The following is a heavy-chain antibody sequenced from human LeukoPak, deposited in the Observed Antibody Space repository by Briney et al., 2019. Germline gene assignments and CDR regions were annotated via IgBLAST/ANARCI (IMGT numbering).Heavy chain of an antibody. CDR1: GYSFHDFG. D-gene: IGHD2-15*01. CDR3: ARDRYGYCGGGSCFLFDY. Sequence: GASVKVSCKAPGYSFHDFGISWVRQAPGQGLEWMGWISTEIGNTNYAQRLQGRVTMTRDTSTSTVYMELTSLTSDDTAVYYCARDRYGYCGGGSCFLFDYWGQGTLVTVSS. V-gene: IGHV1-18*04. CDR2: ISTEIGNT. J-gene: IGHJ4*02.